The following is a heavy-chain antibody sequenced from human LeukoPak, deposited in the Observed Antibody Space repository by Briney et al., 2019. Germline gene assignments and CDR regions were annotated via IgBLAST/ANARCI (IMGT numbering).Heavy chain of an antibody. CDR1: GYNFTDYC. CDR3: ARVFTVVRGVHFQY. J-gene: IGHJ1*01. V-gene: IGHV1-2*02. D-gene: IGHD3-10*01. Sequence: ASVKVSCKASGYNFTDYCMHWVRQAPGQGLEWMGWINPNSGGTNYAQKFQGRVTMTRDTSISTSYMELSRLRSDDTAVYYCARVFTVVRGVHFQYWGQGTLVTVSS. CDR2: INPNSGGT.